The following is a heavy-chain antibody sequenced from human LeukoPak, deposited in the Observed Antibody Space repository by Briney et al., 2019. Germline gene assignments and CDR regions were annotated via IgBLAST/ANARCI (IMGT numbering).Heavy chain of an antibody. V-gene: IGHV4-61*03. CDR3: ASRKGAYGAYI. CDR2: IYYSGST. J-gene: IGHJ3*02. D-gene: IGHD4-17*01. CDR1: GGSVSSGSYY. Sequence: SETLSLTCAVSGGSVSSGSYYWSWIRQPPGKGLEWIGYIYYSGSTNYNPSLKSRVTISVDTSKNRFSLKLSSVTAADTAVYYCASRKGAYGAYIWGQGTMVTVSS.